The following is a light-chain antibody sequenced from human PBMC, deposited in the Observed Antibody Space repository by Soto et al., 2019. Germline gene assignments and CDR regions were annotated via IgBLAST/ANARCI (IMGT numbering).Light chain of an antibody. Sequence: QSVLTQPPSVSGSPWQRVTISCTGISSNIGAGYDVHWYQQLPGTAPKILIYGNRNRPSGVHERFSGSKSGTSASLAITGLQAEDEADYYCQSYDSSLSGWVFGGGTKLTVL. CDR1: SSNIGAGYD. CDR2: GNR. J-gene: IGLJ3*02. CDR3: QSYDSSLSGWV. V-gene: IGLV1-40*01.